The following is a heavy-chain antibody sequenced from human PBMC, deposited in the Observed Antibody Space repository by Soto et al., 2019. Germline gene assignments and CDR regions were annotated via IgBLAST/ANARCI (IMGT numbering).Heavy chain of an antibody. CDR3: ARDREYSYGSGGGNYYYYYGMDV. Sequence: ASVKVSCKASGYTFTGYYMHWVRQAPGQGLEWMGWINPSGGSTSYAQKFQGRVTMTRDTSTSTVYMELSSLRSEDTAVYYCARDREYSYGSGGGNYYYYYGMDVWGQGTTVTVSS. V-gene: IGHV1-46*01. CDR2: INPSGGST. J-gene: IGHJ6*02. D-gene: IGHD5-18*01. CDR1: GYTFTGYY.